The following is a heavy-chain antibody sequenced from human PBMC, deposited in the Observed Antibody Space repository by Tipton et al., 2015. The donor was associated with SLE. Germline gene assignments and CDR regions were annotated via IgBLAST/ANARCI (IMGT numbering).Heavy chain of an antibody. D-gene: IGHD3-16*01. CDR2: IYYSGST. Sequence: TLSLTCTVSGGSISSSSYYWGWIRQPPGKGLEWIGNIYYSGSTNYNPSLKSRVTISVDTSKNQFSLKLSSVTAADTAVYYCARGGIDYGMDVWGQGTTVTVSS. CDR3: ARGGIDYGMDV. CDR1: GGSISSSSYY. J-gene: IGHJ6*02. V-gene: IGHV4-39*07.